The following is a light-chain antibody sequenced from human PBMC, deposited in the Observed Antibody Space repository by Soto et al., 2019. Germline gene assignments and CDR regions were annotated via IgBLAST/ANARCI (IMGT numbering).Light chain of an antibody. CDR1: SSDVGGYNF. CDR3: YSYRGTYTWA. J-gene: IGLJ3*02. CDR2: EVS. V-gene: IGLV2-14*01. Sequence: QSVLTQPASVSGSPGQSITISCTGTSSDVGGYNFVSWYQQHPGRAPKLLIYEVSRRPSGVSNRFSGSKSGDTASLTISGLQAEDEADYYCYSYRGTYTWAFGGGTKVTVL.